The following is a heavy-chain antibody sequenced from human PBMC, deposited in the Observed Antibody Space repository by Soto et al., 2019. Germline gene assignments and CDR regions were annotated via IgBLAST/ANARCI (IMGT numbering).Heavy chain of an antibody. V-gene: IGHV1-69*13. CDR3: ASSLQLGATIHLSPFDY. CDR1: GGTFSSYA. J-gene: IGHJ4*02. Sequence: GASVNVSCKASGGTFSSYAISWVRQAPGQGLEWMGGIIPIFGTANYAQKFQGRVTITADESTSTAYMELSSLRSEDTAVYYCASSLQLGATIHLSPFDYWGQGTLVTVSS. CDR2: IIPIFGTA. D-gene: IGHD5-12*01.